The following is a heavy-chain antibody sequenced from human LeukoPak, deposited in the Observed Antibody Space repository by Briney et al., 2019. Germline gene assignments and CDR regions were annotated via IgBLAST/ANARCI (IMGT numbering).Heavy chain of an antibody. J-gene: IGHJ4*02. CDR2: IYTSGST. CDR3: AGNFYGSGSYYRFDY. Sequence: SETLSLTCTVSGGSISGHYWSWIRQPAGKGLEWIGRIYTSGSTNYNPSLKSRVTMSVDTSKNQFSLKLSSVTAADTAISYCAGNFYGSGSYYRFDYWGQGTLVTVSS. CDR1: GGSISGHY. D-gene: IGHD3-10*01. V-gene: IGHV4-4*07.